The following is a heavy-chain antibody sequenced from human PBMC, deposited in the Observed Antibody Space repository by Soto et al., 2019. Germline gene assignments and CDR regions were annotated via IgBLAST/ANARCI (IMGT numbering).Heavy chain of an antibody. Sequence: EVQLVESGGGLVQPGRSLRLACSASGFTFEDFAMHWVRRVPGKGLEWVAGNRWNGEAVGYAASVKGRCRSSRDNAKKLLFLQMNSLRVDDTALYYCVTDGEAASPGWFDTWGQGTQVTVSA. D-gene: IGHD6-6*01. CDR3: VTDGEAASPGWFDT. J-gene: IGHJ5*02. V-gene: IGHV3-9*01. CDR2: NRWNGEAV. CDR1: GFTFEDFA.